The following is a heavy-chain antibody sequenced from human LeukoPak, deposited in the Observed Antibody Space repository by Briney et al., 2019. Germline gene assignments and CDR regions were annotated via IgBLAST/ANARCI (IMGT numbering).Heavy chain of an antibody. J-gene: IGHJ4*02. Sequence: GGSLRLSCAASGFVFSSYGMHWVRQAPGKELEWVAFIRYDGSNEYYADSVKGRFTISRDNSKSTLYLQTNSLRVEDTTLYYCVKQVFGETGYFGSWGQGTLVTVST. CDR2: IRYDGSNE. CDR3: VKQVFGETGYFGS. V-gene: IGHV3-30*02. D-gene: IGHD3-10*01. CDR1: GFVFSSYG.